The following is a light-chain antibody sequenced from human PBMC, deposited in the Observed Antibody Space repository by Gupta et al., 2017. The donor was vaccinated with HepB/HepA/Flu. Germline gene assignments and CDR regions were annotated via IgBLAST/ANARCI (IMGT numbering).Light chain of an antibody. CDR2: AAS. J-gene: IGKJ2*04. V-gene: IGKV1-39*01. Sequence: DIQMTQSPSSLSASVGARVTITCRASQSISSDLNWYQQKPGKAPKLLIYAASRLQSGVPSRFSGSGSETDFTLTISSLQPEDFATYYCQQSYSTPRSFGQGTKLEIK. CDR1: QSISSD. CDR3: QQSYSTPRS.